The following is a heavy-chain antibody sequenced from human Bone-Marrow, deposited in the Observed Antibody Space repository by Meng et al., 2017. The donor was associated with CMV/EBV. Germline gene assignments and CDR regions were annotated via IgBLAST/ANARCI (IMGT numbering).Heavy chain of an antibody. CDR3: ARHAYSTSSPYYYYGLDV. Sequence: GSLRLSCTVSGDSINSKIYYWGWVRQPPGKGLEWIGSVSYSGSTQYNPSLKSRVTISVDTSKNHFSLKLSSVTAADTAIYYCARHAYSTSSPYYYYGLDVWGQGTTVTGSS. CDR1: GDSINSKIYY. CDR2: VSYSGST. V-gene: IGHV4-39*01. D-gene: IGHD6-6*01. J-gene: IGHJ6*01.